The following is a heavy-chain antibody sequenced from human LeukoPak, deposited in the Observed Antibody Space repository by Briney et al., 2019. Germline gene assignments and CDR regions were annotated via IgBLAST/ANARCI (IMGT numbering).Heavy chain of an antibody. D-gene: IGHD1-26*01. J-gene: IGHJ5*02. Sequence: GGSLRLSCAASGFTFSSYAMHWVRQAPGKGLEWVAVISYDGSNKYYADSVKGRFTISRDNSKNTLYLQMNSLRAEDTAVYYCARGVYSGSSLVVYNWFDPWGQGTLVTVSS. CDR1: GFTFSSYA. CDR2: ISYDGSNK. CDR3: ARGVYSGSSLVVYNWFDP. V-gene: IGHV3-30-3*01.